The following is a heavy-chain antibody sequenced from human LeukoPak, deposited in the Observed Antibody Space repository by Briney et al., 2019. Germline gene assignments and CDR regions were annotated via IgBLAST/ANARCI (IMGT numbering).Heavy chain of an antibody. CDR3: ARVNYYDSSGYYPYGMDV. CDR2: INPSGGST. J-gene: IGHJ6*02. D-gene: IGHD3-22*01. Sequence: ASVKVSCKASGYTFTSYYMHWVRQAPGQGLEWMGIINPSGGSTSYAQKFQGRVTMTRDTSTSTVYMELSSLRSEDTAVYYCARVNYYDSSGYYPYGMDVWGQGTTATVSS. CDR1: GYTFTSYY. V-gene: IGHV1-46*01.